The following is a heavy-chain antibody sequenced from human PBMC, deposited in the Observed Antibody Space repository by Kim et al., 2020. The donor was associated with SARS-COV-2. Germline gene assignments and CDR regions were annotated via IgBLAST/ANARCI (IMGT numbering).Heavy chain of an antibody. D-gene: IGHD2-2*02. CDR2: INHSGST. Sequence: SETLSLTCAVYGGSFSGYYWSWIRQPPGKGLEWIGEINHSGSTNYNPSLKSRVTISVDTSKNQFSLKLSSVTAADTAVYYCARGRRYCSSTSCYMGAFDIWGQGTMVTVSS. CDR3: ARGRRYCSSTSCYMGAFDI. V-gene: IGHV4-34*01. J-gene: IGHJ3*02. CDR1: GGSFSGYY.